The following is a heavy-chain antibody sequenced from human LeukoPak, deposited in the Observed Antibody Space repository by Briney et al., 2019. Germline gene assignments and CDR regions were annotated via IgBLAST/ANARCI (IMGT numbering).Heavy chain of an antibody. CDR3: AKAIHIVGATTSLDY. CDR1: GFTFSSYE. V-gene: IGHV3-48*03. CDR2: ISSSGSTI. J-gene: IGHJ4*02. Sequence: GGSLRLSCAASGFTFSSYEMNWVRQAPGKGLEWVSYISSSGSTIYYADSVKGRFTISRDNAKNSLYLQMNSLRAEDTAVYYCAKAIHIVGATTSLDYWGQGTLVTVSS. D-gene: IGHD1-26*01.